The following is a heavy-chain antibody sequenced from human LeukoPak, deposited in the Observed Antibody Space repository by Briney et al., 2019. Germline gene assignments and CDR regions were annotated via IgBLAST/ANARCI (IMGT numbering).Heavy chain of an antibody. CDR1: GDSVSSNSAA. CDR2: TYYRSKSYN. Sequence: SQTLSLTSAISGDSVSSNSAAWSWIRQSPSRGLEWLGRTYYRSKSYNDYALSVKSRITINPDTSKNQFSLQLNSVTPEDTAVYYCEREAAGSYFDYWGQGTLVTVSS. CDR3: EREAAGSYFDY. J-gene: IGHJ4*02. V-gene: IGHV6-1*01. D-gene: IGHD6-13*01.